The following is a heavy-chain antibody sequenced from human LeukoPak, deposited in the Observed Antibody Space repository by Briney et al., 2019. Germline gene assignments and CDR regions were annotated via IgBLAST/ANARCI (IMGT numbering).Heavy chain of an antibody. J-gene: IGHJ4*02. CDR3: ACFLKYYFDY. CDR2: IYHSGST. CDR1: GYSISSGYY. V-gene: IGHV4-38-2*02. Sequence: SETLSLTCTVSGYSISSGYYWGWIRQPPGKGLEWIGSIYHSGSTYYNPSLKSRVTISVDTSKNQFSLKLSSVTAADTAVYYCACFLKYYFDYWGQGTLVTVSS.